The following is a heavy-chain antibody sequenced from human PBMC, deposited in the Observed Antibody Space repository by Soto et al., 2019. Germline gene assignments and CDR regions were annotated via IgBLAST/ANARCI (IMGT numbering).Heavy chain of an antibody. CDR2: INHSGSA. V-gene: IGHV4-34*01. CDR1: GSSFTGYY. J-gene: IGHJ4*02. CDR3: AKGPQGGYYDSGSFYASVD. Sequence: TSETLSPTCAVYGSSFTGYYWSWIRQPQGKGLEWIGEINHSGSANYNPTFKSRVSISVDTSKNQLSLQLSSVTAADTAVYYCAKGPQGGYYDSGSFYASVDWGQGTLVT. D-gene: IGHD3-10*01.